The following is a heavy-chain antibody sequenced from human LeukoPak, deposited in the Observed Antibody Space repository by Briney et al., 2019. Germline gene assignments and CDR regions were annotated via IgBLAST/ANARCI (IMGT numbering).Heavy chain of an antibody. Sequence: GGSLRLSCAASGFTFSSYAMSWVRQAPGKGLEWVSDISGSGGSAYYADSVKGRFTISRDNSKNSLYLQMNSLRAEDTAVYYCAKCLPTHSVVANCRFDYWGQGTLVTVSS. CDR3: AKCLPTHSVVANCRFDY. CDR1: GFTFSSYA. CDR2: ISGSGGSA. D-gene: IGHD2-21*01. J-gene: IGHJ4*02. V-gene: IGHV3-23*01.